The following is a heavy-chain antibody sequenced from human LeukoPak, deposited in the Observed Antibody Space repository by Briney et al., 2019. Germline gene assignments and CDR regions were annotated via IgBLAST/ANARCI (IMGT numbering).Heavy chain of an antibody. CDR2: ISGSGGST. Sequence: GGSLRLSCAASGFTFSSYAMSWVRQAPGKGLEWVSAISGSGGSTYYADSVKGRFTISRDNSKNSLYLQMNSLRAEDTAVYYCAKDYRVYYYDSSGYFDYWGQGTLVTVSS. CDR1: GFTFSSYA. V-gene: IGHV3-23*01. J-gene: IGHJ4*02. D-gene: IGHD3-22*01. CDR3: AKDYRVYYYDSSGYFDY.